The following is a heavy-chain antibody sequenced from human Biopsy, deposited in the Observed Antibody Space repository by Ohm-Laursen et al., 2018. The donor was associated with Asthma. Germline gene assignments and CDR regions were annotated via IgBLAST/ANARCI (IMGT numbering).Heavy chain of an antibody. CDR3: ARMITIFGVVSRGMDV. J-gene: IGHJ6*02. Sequence: GSLRLSCAAFGFTFSSYSMNWVRQAPGKGLEWVSYISSSSSTIYYADSVKGRFTISRDNAKNSLYLQMNSLRDEDTAVYYCARMITIFGVVSRGMDVWGQGTTVTVSS. CDR2: ISSSSSTI. V-gene: IGHV3-48*02. CDR1: GFTFSSYS. D-gene: IGHD3-3*01.